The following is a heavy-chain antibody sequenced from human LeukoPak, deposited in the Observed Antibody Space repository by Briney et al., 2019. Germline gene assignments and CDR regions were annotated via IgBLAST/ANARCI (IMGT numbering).Heavy chain of an antibody. CDR2: ISSSGSTI. V-gene: IGHV3-11*01. Sequence: GGSLRLSCAASGFTFSDYYMSWIRQAPGKGLEWVSYISSSGSTIYYADSVKGRFTISRDNAKNSLYLQRNSLRAEDTAVYYCAREYGDSQTDAFDIWGQGTMVTVSS. D-gene: IGHD4-17*01. CDR3: AREYGDSQTDAFDI. J-gene: IGHJ3*02. CDR1: GFTFSDYY.